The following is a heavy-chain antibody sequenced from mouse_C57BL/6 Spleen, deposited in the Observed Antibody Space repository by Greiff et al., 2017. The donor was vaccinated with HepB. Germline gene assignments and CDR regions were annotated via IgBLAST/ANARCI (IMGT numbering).Heavy chain of an antibody. Sequence: VQLVESGAELVRPGASVTLSCKASGYTFTDYEMHWVKQTPVHGLEWIGAIDPETGGTAYNQKFKGKAILTADKSSSTAYMELRSLTSADSAVSYCTNPRLSQPYWGQGTTLTVSS. D-gene: IGHD6-1*01. J-gene: IGHJ2*01. CDR2: IDPETGGT. CDR3: TNPRLSQPY. CDR1: GYTFTDYE. V-gene: IGHV1-15*01.